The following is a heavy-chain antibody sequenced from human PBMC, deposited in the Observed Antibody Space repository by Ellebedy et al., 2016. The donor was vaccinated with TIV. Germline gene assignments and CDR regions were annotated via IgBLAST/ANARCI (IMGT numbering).Heavy chain of an antibody. V-gene: IGHV1-69*13. CDR2: IIPIFGTA. J-gene: IGHJ4*02. CDR1: GGTFSSYA. Sequence: ASVKVSCKASGGTFSSYAISWVRQAPGQGLEWMGGIIPIFGTANYAQKFQGRVTITADESTSTAYMELSSLRSEDTAVYYCARGRYYYGSGSSFDYWGQGTLVTVSS. CDR3: ARGRYYYGSGSSFDY. D-gene: IGHD3-10*01.